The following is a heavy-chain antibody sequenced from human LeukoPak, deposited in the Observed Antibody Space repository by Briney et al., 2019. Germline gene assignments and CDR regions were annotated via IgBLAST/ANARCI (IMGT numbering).Heavy chain of an antibody. J-gene: IGHJ4*02. CDR3: ARGPPSGYDSPGD. D-gene: IGHD3-22*01. CDR1: GFTFSIYW. V-gene: IGHV3-7*01. Sequence: GGSLRLSCAASGFTFSIYWMSWVRQAPGKGLEWVANINQDGSEKYYVDSVKGRFTISRDNANNSLYLQMNSLRAEDTAVYYCARGPPSGYDSPGDWGQGTLVIVSS. CDR2: INQDGSEK.